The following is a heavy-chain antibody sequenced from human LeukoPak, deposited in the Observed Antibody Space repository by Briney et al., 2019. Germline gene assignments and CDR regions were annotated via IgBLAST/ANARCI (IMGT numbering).Heavy chain of an antibody. J-gene: IGHJ6*03. CDR2: IYYSGST. V-gene: IGHV4-59*01. Sequence: SETLSLTCTVSGGSISSYYWSWIRQPPGKGLEWIGYIYYSGSTNYNPSLKSRVTISVDTSKNQFSLKLSSVIAADTAEYYCARHTDLGYCSGGSCYYYYYMDVWGKGTTVTVSS. D-gene: IGHD2-15*01. CDR3: ARHTDLGYCSGGSCYYYYYMDV. CDR1: GGSISSYY.